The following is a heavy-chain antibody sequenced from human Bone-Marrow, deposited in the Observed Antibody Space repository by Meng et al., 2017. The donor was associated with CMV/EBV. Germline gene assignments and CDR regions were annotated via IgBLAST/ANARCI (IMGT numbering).Heavy chain of an antibody. J-gene: IGHJ6*02. CDR1: GSTFRNYN. V-gene: IGHV3-48*04. Sequence: GGPEKITGATSGSTFRNYNMNWVRQAPGKGLEWVSYISSSGSTIYYADSVKGRFTISRDNAKNSLYLQMNSLRAEDTAVYYCAKDLGSALPSPVNGYYYGMDVWGQGTTVTVSS. D-gene: IGHD2-8*01. CDR2: ISSSGSTI. CDR3: AKDLGSALPSPVNGYYYGMDV.